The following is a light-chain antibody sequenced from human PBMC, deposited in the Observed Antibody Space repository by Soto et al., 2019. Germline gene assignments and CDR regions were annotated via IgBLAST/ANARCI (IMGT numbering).Light chain of an antibody. Sequence: QALLPQPPSLSGAPGQRVPISCTGSISNIGAGYDVHWYQQLPGTAPKLLIYGNSNRPSGVPDRFSGSKSGTSASLAITGLQAEDEADYYCQSYDSSLSGSVFGTGTKVNVL. CDR1: ISNIGAGYD. V-gene: IGLV1-40*01. CDR2: GNS. J-gene: IGLJ1*01. CDR3: QSYDSSLSGSV.